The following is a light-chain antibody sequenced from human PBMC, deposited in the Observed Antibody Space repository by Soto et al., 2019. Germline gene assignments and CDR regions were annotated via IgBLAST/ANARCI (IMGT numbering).Light chain of an antibody. CDR3: QCYDSSLSGSL. J-gene: IGLJ2*01. CDR2: GNN. V-gene: IGLV1-40*01. CDR1: SSNIGSIYD. Sequence: QSALTQPPSVSGAPGQTITISCTGSSSNIGSIYDVHWFQKLPGTAPKLLIYGNNNRPSGVPDRFSGSKSGTSASLAISGLQTEDEADYYCQCYDSSLSGSLFGGGTKVTVL.